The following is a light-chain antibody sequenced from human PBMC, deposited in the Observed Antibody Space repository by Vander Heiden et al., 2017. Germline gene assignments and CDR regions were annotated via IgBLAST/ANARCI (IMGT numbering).Light chain of an antibody. V-gene: IGKV3D-15*01. CDR2: HVS. CDR3: QHDTNWLH. CDR1: QTVSND. Sequence: EIVMTQSPATLSLSPGERATLSCRASQTVSNDLAWYQQKPGQAPRLLIYHVSTRDAGIPDRFSGSGSGTECTRTISSLESEDFAVYYCQHDTNWLHFGGGTKVEV. J-gene: IGKJ4*01.